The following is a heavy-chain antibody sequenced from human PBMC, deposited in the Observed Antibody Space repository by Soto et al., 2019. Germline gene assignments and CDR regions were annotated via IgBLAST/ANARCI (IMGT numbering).Heavy chain of an antibody. CDR3: ALRVGFDYGDPDIDY. CDR2: IYYSGST. V-gene: IGHV4-39*01. CDR1: GGSISSSSYY. J-gene: IGHJ4*02. Sequence: PSETLSLTCTVSGGSISSSSYYWGWIRQPPGKGLEWIGSIYYSGSTYYNPSLKSRVTISVDTSKNQFSLKLSSVTAPDTAVYYCALRVGFDYGDPDIDYWGQGTLVTVSS. D-gene: IGHD4-17*01.